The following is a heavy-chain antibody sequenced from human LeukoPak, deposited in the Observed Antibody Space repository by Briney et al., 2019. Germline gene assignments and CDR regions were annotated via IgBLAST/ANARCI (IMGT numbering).Heavy chain of an antibody. CDR2: ISSSSSYI. Sequence: GGSLRLSCAASGCTFSSYSMNWVRQAPGKGLEWVSSISSSSSYIYYADSVKGRFTISRDNAKNSLYLQMNSLRAEDTAVYYCARGPSSGYYYIHWGQGTLVTVSS. V-gene: IGHV3-21*01. D-gene: IGHD3-22*01. CDR3: ARGPSSGYYYIH. J-gene: IGHJ4*02. CDR1: GCTFSSYS.